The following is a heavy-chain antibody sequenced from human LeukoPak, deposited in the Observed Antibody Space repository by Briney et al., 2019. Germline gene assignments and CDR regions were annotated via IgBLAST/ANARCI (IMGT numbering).Heavy chain of an antibody. J-gene: IGHJ2*01. Sequence: GGSLRLSCAASGFTFSNYWMSWVRQAPGKGLEWVANINQYGSEKYYVDSVKGRFTISRDNAKNSLDLQMNSLRAEDTAVYYCTRAITVGGITIPFDLWGRGTQVTVSS. CDR3: TRAITVGGITIPFDL. CDR2: INQYGSEK. V-gene: IGHV3-7*01. D-gene: IGHD3-3*01. CDR1: GFTFSNYW.